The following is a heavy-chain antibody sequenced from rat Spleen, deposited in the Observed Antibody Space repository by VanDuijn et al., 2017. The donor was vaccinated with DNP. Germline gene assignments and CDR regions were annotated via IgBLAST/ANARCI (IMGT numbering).Heavy chain of an antibody. CDR1: GFTFSNAA. CDR3: TAATEGIDY. V-gene: IGHV10-5*01. Sequence: VQLVESGGGLVQPKESLKISCAASGFTFSNAAMYWVRQAPGKGLEWVARIRTKPNNYATYYADSVKGRFTISRDDSKSMVYLQMDNLKTEDTAMYYCTAATEGIDYWGQGVMVTVSS. D-gene: IGHD1-11*01. CDR2: IRTKPNNYAT. J-gene: IGHJ2*01.